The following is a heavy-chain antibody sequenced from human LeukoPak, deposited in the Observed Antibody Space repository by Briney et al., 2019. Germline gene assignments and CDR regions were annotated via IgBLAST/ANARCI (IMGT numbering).Heavy chain of an antibody. CDR1: GFTFSSYS. CDR3: AREDPGIAAAGFDY. V-gene: IGHV3-21*01. J-gene: IGHJ4*02. D-gene: IGHD6-13*01. CDR2: ISSSSSYI. Sequence: PGGSLRLSCAASGFTFSSYSMNWVRQAPGKGLEWVSSISSSSSYIYYADSVKGRFTISRDNAKNSLYLQMISLRAEDTAVYYCAREDPGIAAAGFDYWGQGTLVTVSS.